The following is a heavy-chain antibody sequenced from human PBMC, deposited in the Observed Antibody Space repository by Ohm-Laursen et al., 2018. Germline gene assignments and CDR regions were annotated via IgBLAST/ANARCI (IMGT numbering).Heavy chain of an antibody. CDR3: ARGRRSVGTGSGDY. CDR1: GFTFSDYY. V-gene: IGHV3-11*01. Sequence: SLRLSCAASGFTFSDYYMTWIRQAPGRGLEWVSYIDSSGSIIYYADSMKGRFTISRDNAKNSLYLHMNSLRAEDTAVYYCARGRRSVGTGSGDYWGQGTLVTVSS. J-gene: IGHJ4*02. D-gene: IGHD6-19*01. CDR2: IDSSGSII.